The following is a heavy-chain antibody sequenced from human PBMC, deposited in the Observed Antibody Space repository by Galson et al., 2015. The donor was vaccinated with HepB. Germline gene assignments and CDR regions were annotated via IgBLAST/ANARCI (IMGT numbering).Heavy chain of an antibody. CDR2: ISGLNGNT. CDR3: AREEDGSGNYYSGKPASHAIDY. D-gene: IGHD3-10*01. Sequence: SCKASGYPFADYGITWVRQAPGQGLEWMAWISGLNGNTNYAPKVQDRVTLTADSSTSAAYMELLSLTSDDTAVYYCAREEDGSGNYYSGKPASHAIDYWGQGTLVTVSS. V-gene: IGHV1-18*01. J-gene: IGHJ4*02. CDR1: GYPFADYG.